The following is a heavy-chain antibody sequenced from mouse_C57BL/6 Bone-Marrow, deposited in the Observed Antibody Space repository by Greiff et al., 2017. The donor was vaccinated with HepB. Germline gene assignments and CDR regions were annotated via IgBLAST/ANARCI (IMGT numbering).Heavy chain of an antibody. CDR3: APITTAYYFDY. CDR1: GYTFTDYY. D-gene: IGHD1-2*01. CDR2: INPYNGGT. Sequence: EVHLVESGPVLVKPGASVKMSCKASGYTFTDYYMNWVKQSHGKSLEWIGVINPYNGGTSYNQKFKGKATLTVDKSSSTAYMELNSLTSEDSAVYYCAPITTAYYFDYWGQGTTLTVSS. V-gene: IGHV1-19*01. J-gene: IGHJ2*01.